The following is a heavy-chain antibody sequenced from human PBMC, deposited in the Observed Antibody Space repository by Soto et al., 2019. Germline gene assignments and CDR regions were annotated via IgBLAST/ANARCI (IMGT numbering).Heavy chain of an antibody. CDR1: GFTFSSYW. CDR3: ARIPDYDFWSGYENDP. D-gene: IGHD3-3*01. V-gene: IGHV3-7*05. J-gene: IGHJ5*02. CDR2: IKQDGSEK. Sequence: EVQLVESGGGLVQPGGSLRLSCAASGFTFSSYWMSWVRQAPGKGLEWVANIKQDGSEKYYVDSVKGRFTISRDNAKNSLYLQMNSLRAEDTAVYYCARIPDYDFWSGYENDPWGQGTLVTVSS.